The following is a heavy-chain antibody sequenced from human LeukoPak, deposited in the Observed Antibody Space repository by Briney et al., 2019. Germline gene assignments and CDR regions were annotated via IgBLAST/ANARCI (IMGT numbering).Heavy chain of an antibody. J-gene: IGHJ4*02. D-gene: IGHD3-10*01. CDR3: ARDHTILLWFGATEDY. V-gene: IGHV1-2*02. CDR1: GYSFTGYN. Sequence: ASVKVSCKASGYSFTGYNIHWVRQAPGQGLEWMGWINPSSGDTNFAQMFQGRVTMTRDTSISTAYMELNRLRSDDTAVYYCARDHTILLWFGATEDYWGQGTLVTVSS. CDR2: INPSSGDT.